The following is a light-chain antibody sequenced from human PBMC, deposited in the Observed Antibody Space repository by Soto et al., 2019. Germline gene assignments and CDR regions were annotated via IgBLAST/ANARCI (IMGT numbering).Light chain of an antibody. Sequence: DIQMTQSRSTLFGSVGDRVTITCRVSQTISSWLAWYQQKPGKAPKLLIYKASTLKSGVPSRFSGSGSGTEFTLTISSLQPDDSATYYCQQYNSYWTFGQGTKVDIK. CDR2: KAS. CDR1: QTISSW. V-gene: IGKV1-5*03. CDR3: QQYNSYWT. J-gene: IGKJ1*01.